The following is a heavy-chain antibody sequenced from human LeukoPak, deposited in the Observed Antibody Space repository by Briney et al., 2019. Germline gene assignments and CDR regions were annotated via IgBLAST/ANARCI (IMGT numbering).Heavy chain of an antibody. CDR1: GFTFSSYE. J-gene: IGHJ4*02. D-gene: IGHD4-17*01. CDR2: ISSSGSTI. CDR3: ARDGGNGDYFY. Sequence: GGSLRLSCAASGFTFSSYEMNWVRQAPGKGLEWVSYISSSGSTIYYADFVKGRFTISRDYAKNSLYLQMNSLRAEDTAVYYCARDGGNGDYFYWGQGTLVTVSS. V-gene: IGHV3-48*03.